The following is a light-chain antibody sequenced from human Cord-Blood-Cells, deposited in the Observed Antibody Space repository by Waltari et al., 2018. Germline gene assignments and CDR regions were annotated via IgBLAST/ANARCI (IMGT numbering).Light chain of an antibody. CDR2: LGS. J-gene: IGKJ5*01. V-gene: IGKV2-28*01. CDR1: QSLLHRNRYNY. CDR3: MQALQLPIT. Sequence: DIAMTQSPLSLPVTPGEQASIPFRSSQSLLHRNRYNYLDWYLQKPGQSPQLLIYLGSNRASGVPDRFSGSGSGTDFTLKISRVEAEDIGVYYCMQALQLPITFGEGTRLEIK.